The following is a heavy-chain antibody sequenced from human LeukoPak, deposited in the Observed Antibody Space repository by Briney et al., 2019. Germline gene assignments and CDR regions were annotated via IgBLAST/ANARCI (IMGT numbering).Heavy chain of an antibody. CDR2: IYHSGST. CDR1: GGSISSGGYS. V-gene: IGHV4-30-2*01. CDR3: ARSRVVTAMGYFDY. D-gene: IGHD2-21*02. Sequence: SQTLSLTCAVSGGSISSGGYSWSWIRQPPGKGLEWIGYIYHSGSTYYNPSLKSRVTISVDRSKNQFSLKLSSVTAADTAVYYCARSRVVTAMGYFDYGGQGTLVTVSS. J-gene: IGHJ4*02.